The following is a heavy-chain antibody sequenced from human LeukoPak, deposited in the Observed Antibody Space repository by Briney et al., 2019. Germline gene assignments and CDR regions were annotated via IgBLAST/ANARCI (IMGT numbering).Heavy chain of an antibody. CDR3: AKDMRRGATHANDAFDI. CDR2: ISWNSGSI. J-gene: IGHJ3*02. Sequence: SGGSLRLSCAASGFTFDDYAMHWVRQAPGKGLEWVSGISWNSGSIGYADSVKGRFTISRGNAKNSLYLQMNSLRAEDMALYYCAKDMRRGATHANDAFDIWGQGTMVTVSS. D-gene: IGHD1-26*01. V-gene: IGHV3-9*03. CDR1: GFTFDDYA.